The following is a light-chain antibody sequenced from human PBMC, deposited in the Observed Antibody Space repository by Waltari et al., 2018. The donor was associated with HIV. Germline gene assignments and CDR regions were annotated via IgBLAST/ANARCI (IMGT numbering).Light chain of an antibody. J-gene: IGKJ3*01. CDR2: AAS. CDR1: QDISNN. V-gene: IGKV1-9*01. CDR3: QQLNGDPFT. Sequence: DIQLTQSPSFLSASLRDSVTITCRASQDISNNLAWYQQKPGTVPKLLIYAASTLHSGVPSRFSGSGSGTEFTLTITSLQPDDFATYYCQQLNGDPFTFGPGTKVDIK.